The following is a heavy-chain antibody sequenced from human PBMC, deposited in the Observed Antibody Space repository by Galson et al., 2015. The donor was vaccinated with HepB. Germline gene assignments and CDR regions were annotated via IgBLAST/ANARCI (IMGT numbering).Heavy chain of an antibody. CDR1: GYSFTSYW. CDR2: IYLGDSDT. D-gene: IGHD3-16*01. V-gene: IGHV5-51*01. CDR3: ARLRGGRGQPVSGGGVGDV. Sequence: QSGAEVKKPGESLKISCKGSGYSFTSYWIGWVRQMPGKGLEWMGIIYLGDSDTRYSPSFQGQVTISADKSISTAYLQWSSLKASDTAMYYCARLRGGRGQPVSGGGVGDVWGQGTTVTVSS. J-gene: IGHJ6*02.